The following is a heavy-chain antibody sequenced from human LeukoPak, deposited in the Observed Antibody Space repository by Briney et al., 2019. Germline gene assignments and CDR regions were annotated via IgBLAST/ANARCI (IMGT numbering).Heavy chain of an antibody. CDR3: ARGLDIVVVAAALRHYGLDV. J-gene: IGHJ6*02. CDR2: ISPFNGNT. D-gene: IGHD2-15*01. Sequence: GASVKGSCKAYGYTFTSYGISWVRQAPGQGLEWMGWISPFNGNTNYAQKVQGRVTMTTDTSTSTVYMELRSLRSDDTAVYYCARGLDIVVVAAALRHYGLDVWGQGTTVTVSS. CDR1: GYTFTSYG. V-gene: IGHV1-18*01.